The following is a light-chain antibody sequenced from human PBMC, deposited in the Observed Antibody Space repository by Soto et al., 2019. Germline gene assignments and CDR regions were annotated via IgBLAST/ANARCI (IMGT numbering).Light chain of an antibody. J-gene: IGLJ1*01. Sequence: QSVLTQPPSASGTPGQRVTISCSGSSSNIGSNYVYWYQQLPGTAPKLLIYSNNQRPSGVPDRFSGSKSGTSASLAISGLRSEDEADYYCAAWDDSLSGYVVGTGTKLTVL. V-gene: IGLV1-47*02. CDR2: SNN. CDR1: SSNIGSNY. CDR3: AAWDDSLSGYV.